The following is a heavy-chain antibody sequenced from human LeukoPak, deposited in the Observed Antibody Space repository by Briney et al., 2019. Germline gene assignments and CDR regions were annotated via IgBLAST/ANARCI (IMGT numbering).Heavy chain of an antibody. CDR3: ARAPLSSYGGNSGPNLDY. D-gene: IGHD4-23*01. V-gene: IGHV1-2*02. CDR1: GYTFTGYY. CDR2: INPNTDGT. J-gene: IGHJ4*02. Sequence: ASVKVSCKASGYTFTGYYMHWVRQAPGRGLEWMGWINPNTDGTNYAQKFQGRVTMTRDTSISTAYMELSRLRSDDTAVYYCARAPLSSYGGNSGPNLDYWGQGTLVTVSS.